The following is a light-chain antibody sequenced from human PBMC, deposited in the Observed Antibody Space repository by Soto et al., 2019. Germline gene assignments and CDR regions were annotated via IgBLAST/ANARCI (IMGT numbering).Light chain of an antibody. CDR1: SSNIGAGYD. V-gene: IGLV1-40*01. CDR3: QSYDSSLSGLNV. J-gene: IGLJ1*01. CDR2: GNS. Sequence: QSVLTQPPSASGAPCQRVTISCTGSSSNIGAGYDVHWYQQLPGTAPKLLIYGNSNRPSGVPDRFSGSKSGTSASLAITGLQAEDEADYYCQSYDSSLSGLNVFGTGTKVTVL.